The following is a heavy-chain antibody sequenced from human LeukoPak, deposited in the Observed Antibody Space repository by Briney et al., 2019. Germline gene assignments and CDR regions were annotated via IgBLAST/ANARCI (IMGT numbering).Heavy chain of an antibody. D-gene: IGHD2-15*01. CDR1: GYTFTTYG. J-gene: IGHJ4*02. CDR2: ISPYNGNT. Sequence: ASVKVSCMASGYTFTTYGISWVRQAPGQGREWRGWISPYNGNTNYAQKLQGRVTMTTDTSTSTAYMELRSLRSDDTAVYYCARDRAVVVAATDYWGQGTLVTVSS. V-gene: IGHV1-18*01. CDR3: ARDRAVVVAATDY.